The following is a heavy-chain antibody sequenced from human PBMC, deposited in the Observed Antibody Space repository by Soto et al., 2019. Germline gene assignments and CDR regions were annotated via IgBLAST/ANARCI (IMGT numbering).Heavy chain of an antibody. CDR2: IYYSGST. J-gene: IGHJ3*02. D-gene: IGHD5-12*01. CDR3: PGASTWHPGAFDI. V-gene: IGHV4-31*03. Sequence: QVQLQESGPGLVKPSQTLSLTCTVSGGSISSGDYSWTWIRQHPGKGLEWIGYIYYSGSTYYKPSLKSRVTISVDTSKNQLSLKLSSVTAADTAVYYCPGASTWHPGAFDIWGQGTTVTVSS. CDR1: GGSISSGDYS.